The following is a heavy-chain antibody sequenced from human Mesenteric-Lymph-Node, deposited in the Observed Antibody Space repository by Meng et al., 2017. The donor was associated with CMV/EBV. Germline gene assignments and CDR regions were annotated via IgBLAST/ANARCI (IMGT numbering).Heavy chain of an antibody. Sequence: VQLQESGPGLVKPSATLSLPCIVSGVSVTSGAYNWSWIRQSPGKGLEWIGYIYGTGITIYNHSLQSRVTILLETSKNKFSLKIHSVTTADTAVYYCAKSRSSTPGIVDDWGQGTLVTVSS. CDR2: IYGTGIT. J-gene: IGHJ4*02. CDR1: GVSVTSGAYN. D-gene: IGHD2/OR15-2a*01. CDR3: AKSRSSTPGIVDD. V-gene: IGHV4-61*08.